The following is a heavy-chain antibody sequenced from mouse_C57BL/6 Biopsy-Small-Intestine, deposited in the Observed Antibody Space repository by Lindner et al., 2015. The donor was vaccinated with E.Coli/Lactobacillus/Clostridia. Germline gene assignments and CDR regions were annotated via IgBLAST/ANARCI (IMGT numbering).Heavy chain of an antibody. V-gene: IGHV1-82*01. CDR1: GYAFSSSW. CDR2: IYPGDGDT. J-gene: IGHJ2*01. D-gene: IGHD1-1*01. CDR3: TRRGYGNSGFDY. Sequence: VQLQESGPELVKPGASVKISCKASGYAFSSSWMNWVKQRPGKGLEWIGRIYPGDGDTNYNGKFKGKATLTADKSSSTAYMQLSSLTSEDSAVYFCTRRGYGNSGFDYWGQGTTLTVSS.